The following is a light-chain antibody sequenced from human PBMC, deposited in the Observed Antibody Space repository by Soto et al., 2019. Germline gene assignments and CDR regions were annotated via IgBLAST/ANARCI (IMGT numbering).Light chain of an antibody. J-gene: IGLJ2*01. CDR2: GNS. CDR1: SSNIGAGYD. CDR3: AAWDDSLNGLVV. V-gene: IGLV1-40*01. Sequence: QSVLTQPPSVSGPPGQRVTISCTGSSSNIGAGYDVHWYQQLPGTAPKLLIYGNSNRPSGVPDRFSGSKSGTSASLAITGLQAEDEADYYCAAWDDSLNGLVVFGGGTKLTVL.